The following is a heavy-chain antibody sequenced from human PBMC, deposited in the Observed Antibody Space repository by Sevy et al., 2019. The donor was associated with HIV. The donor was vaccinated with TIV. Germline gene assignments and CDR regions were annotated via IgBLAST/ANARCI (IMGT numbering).Heavy chain of an antibody. D-gene: IGHD5-18*01. Sequence: GGFLRLSCAASRFTFSNFWMTWVRQAPGKGLERVANIKQDGSEKYYVDSVTGRFTVSRDNAKNSLYLQMNSLRAEDTAVYYCARWRTAITAFDIWGQGTMVHVSS. V-gene: IGHV3-7*01. CDR2: IKQDGSEK. CDR3: ARWRTAITAFDI. CDR1: RFTFSNFW. J-gene: IGHJ3*02.